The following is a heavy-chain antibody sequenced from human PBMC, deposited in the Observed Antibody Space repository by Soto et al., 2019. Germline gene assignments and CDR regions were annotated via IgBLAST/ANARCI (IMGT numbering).Heavy chain of an antibody. CDR1: GGSISSYY. J-gene: IGHJ5*02. CDR2: IYTSGST. CDR3: ARDEGAGGYCSSTSCYSWFDP. D-gene: IGHD2-2*01. Sequence: SETLSLTCTVSGGSISSYYWSWIRQPAGKGLEWIGRIYTSGSTNYNPSLKSRVTMSVDTSKNQFSLKLSSVTAADTAVYYCARDEGAGGYCSSTSCYSWFDPWGQGTLVTVSS. V-gene: IGHV4-4*07.